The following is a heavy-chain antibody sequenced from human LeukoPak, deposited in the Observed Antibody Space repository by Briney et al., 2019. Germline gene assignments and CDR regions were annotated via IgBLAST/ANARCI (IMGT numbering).Heavy chain of an antibody. J-gene: IGHJ3*02. D-gene: IGHD3-10*01. V-gene: IGHV4-4*07. CDR3: ARGKSRTYGSADAFDI. CDR1: GGSLSSYY. CDR2: IYTSGST. Sequence: SETLSLTCTVSGGSLSSYYWNWIRQPAGKGLEWIGRIYTSGSTNYNPSLKSRVTMSVDTSKNQFSLKLSSVTAADTAVYYCARGKSRTYGSADAFDIWGQGTMVTVSS.